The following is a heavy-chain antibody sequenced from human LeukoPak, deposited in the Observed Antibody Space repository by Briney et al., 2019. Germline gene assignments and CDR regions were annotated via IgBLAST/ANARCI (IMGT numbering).Heavy chain of an antibody. CDR3: VVVVEPPDSDGFDV. CDR1: GFTFDNSW. D-gene: IGHD1-14*01. CDR2: INADGSTT. J-gene: IGHJ3*01. Sequence: GGSLRLSCAASGFTFDNSWVHWVRQAPGKGLVWVSLINADGSTTTYADSVKGRFTISRDNARNTLSLQMNSLTIEDTAVYYCVVVVEPPDSDGFDVWGQGTMITVSS. V-gene: IGHV3-74*01.